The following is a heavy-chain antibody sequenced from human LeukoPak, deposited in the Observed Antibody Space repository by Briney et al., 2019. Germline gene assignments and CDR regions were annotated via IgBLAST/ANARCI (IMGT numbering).Heavy chain of an antibody. CDR3: AKENYDSSGYPYYFDY. J-gene: IGHJ4*02. D-gene: IGHD3-22*01. CDR1: GFTVSSNY. V-gene: IGHV3-66*01. CDR2: IYGGGST. Sequence: GGSLRLSCAASGFTVSSNYMSWVRQAPGKGLEWVSVIYGGGSTYYADSVKGRFTISRDNSKNTLYLQMNSLRAEDTAVYYCAKENYDSSGYPYYFDYWGQGTLVTVSS.